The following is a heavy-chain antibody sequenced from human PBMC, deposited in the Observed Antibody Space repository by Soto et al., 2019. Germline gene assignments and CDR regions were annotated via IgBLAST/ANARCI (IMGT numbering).Heavy chain of an antibody. CDR2: ISWNSGSI. D-gene: IGHD6-13*01. CDR1: GFTFDDYA. V-gene: IGHV3-9*01. Sequence: GGSLRLSCAASGFTFDDYAMHWVRQAPGKGLEWVSGISWNSGSIGYADSVKGRFTISRDNAKNSLYLQMNSLRAEDTALYYCAKDISGIAAAGTFDYWGQGTLVTVSS. CDR3: AKDISGIAAAGTFDY. J-gene: IGHJ4*02.